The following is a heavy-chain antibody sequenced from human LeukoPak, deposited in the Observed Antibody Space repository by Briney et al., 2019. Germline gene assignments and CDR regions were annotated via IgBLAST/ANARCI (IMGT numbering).Heavy chain of an antibody. CDR3: ARDAHYYGSGSYFW. V-gene: IGHV1-18*01. CDR2: ISAYNGNT. CDR1: GYTFTSYG. D-gene: IGHD3-10*01. Sequence: ASVKVSCKASGYTFTSYGISWVRQAPGQGLEWMGWISAYNGNTNCAQKLQGRVTMTTDTSTSTAYMELRSLRSDDTAVYYCARDAHYYGSGSYFWWGQGTLVTVSS. J-gene: IGHJ4*02.